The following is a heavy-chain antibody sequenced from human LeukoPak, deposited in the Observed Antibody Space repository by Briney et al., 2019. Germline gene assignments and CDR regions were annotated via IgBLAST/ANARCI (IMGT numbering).Heavy chain of an antibody. J-gene: IGHJ4*02. CDR1: GYSFSSYW. D-gene: IGHD5-24*01. CDR2: IYPGGSET. CDR3: ARASRDGYNQNFDH. V-gene: IGHV5-51*01. Sequence: GESRQISCKGLGYSFSSYWNAWVRQRPGKGLEWMGIIYPGGSETRYDPSFQGQVTISADSSTSTAYLQWSSLRASDTAMYYCARASRDGYNQNFDHWGQGTLVTACS.